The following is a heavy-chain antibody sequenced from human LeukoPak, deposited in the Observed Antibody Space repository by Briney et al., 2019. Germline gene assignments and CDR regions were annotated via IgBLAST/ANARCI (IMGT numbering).Heavy chain of an antibody. V-gene: IGHV4-38-2*02. CDR1: GYSISSGYY. D-gene: IGHD3-16*01. Sequence: SETLSLTCTVSGYSISSGYYWGWIRQPPGKGLEWIGSIYHSGSTYYNPSLKSRVTISVDTSKNQFFLKLSSVTAADTAVYYCAREGDWFDPWGQGTLVTVSS. CDR3: AREGDWFDP. J-gene: IGHJ5*02. CDR2: IYHSGST.